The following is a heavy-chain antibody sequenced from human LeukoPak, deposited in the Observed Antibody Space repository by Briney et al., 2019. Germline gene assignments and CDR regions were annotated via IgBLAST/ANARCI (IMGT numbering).Heavy chain of an antibody. D-gene: IGHD3-22*01. CDR3: ARDGDYYDSSGYSDY. J-gene: IGHJ4*02. CDR1: GFTFSSYG. CDR2: IWYDGSNK. Sequence: PGGSLRLSCAASGFTFSSYGMHWVRQAPGKGLEWVAVIWYDGSNKYYADSVKGRFTISRDNSKNTLYLQMNSLRAEDTAVYYCARDGDYYDSSGYSDYWGQGTLVTVSS. V-gene: IGHV3-33*01.